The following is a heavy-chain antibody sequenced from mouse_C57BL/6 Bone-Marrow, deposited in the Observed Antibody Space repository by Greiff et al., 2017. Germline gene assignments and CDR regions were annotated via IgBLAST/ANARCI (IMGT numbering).Heavy chain of an antibody. CDR2: IYPRSGNT. CDR3: ALYYYGSRDD. V-gene: IGHV1-81*01. D-gene: IGHD1-1*01. CDR1: GYTFTSYG. J-gene: IGHJ2*01. Sequence: LQESGAELARPGASVKLSCKASGYTFTSYGISWVKQRPGQGLEWIGEIYPRSGNTYYNKKFKGKDTLTADKSSSTAYMELRSLTSEDSAVYFCALYYYGSRDDWGQGTTLTVSS.